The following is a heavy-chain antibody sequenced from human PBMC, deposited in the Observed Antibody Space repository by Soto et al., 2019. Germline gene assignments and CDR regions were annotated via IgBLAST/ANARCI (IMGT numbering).Heavy chain of an antibody. Sequence: GGSLRLSCAASGFTFSSYAMHWVRQAPGKGLEWVAVISYDGSNLNYGDSVKGRFLISRDNSKNTLYLQMNSLRAEDTAVYYCAKIFESGYDQHWGQGTLVTVPQ. CDR1: GFTFSSYA. CDR3: AKIFESGYDQH. J-gene: IGHJ1*01. CDR2: ISYDGSNL. D-gene: IGHD5-12*01. V-gene: IGHV3-30*18.